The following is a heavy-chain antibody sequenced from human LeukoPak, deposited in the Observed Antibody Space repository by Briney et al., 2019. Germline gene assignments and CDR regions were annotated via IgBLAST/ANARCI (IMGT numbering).Heavy chain of an antibody. D-gene: IGHD1-26*01. CDR2: ISSSSSTI. J-gene: IGHJ4*02. Sequence: GSLRLSCAASGFTFSDYSMNWVRQAPGKGLEWVSYISSSSSTILYAASEKGRFTISRDNAKNSLYLQMDSLRAEDTAVYYCASRVGALEYWGQGTLVTVSS. CDR1: GFTFSDYS. V-gene: IGHV3-48*01. CDR3: ASRVGALEY.